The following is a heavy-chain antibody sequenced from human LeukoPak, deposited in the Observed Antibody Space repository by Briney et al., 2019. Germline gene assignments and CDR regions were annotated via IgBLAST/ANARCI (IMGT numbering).Heavy chain of an antibody. Sequence: PGGSLRLSCAASGSTFSNAWMSWVRQAPGTGLEWVSSTSESGDHTYYADSVKGQFTSSRDNSKNMLYLRMNSLRTEDTAVYYCAKDLRKSGNYGYFDVWGQGTLVTVST. CDR2: TSESGDHT. D-gene: IGHD3-10*01. J-gene: IGHJ4*02. CDR1: GSTFSNAW. CDR3: AKDLRKSGNYGYFDV. V-gene: IGHV3-23*01.